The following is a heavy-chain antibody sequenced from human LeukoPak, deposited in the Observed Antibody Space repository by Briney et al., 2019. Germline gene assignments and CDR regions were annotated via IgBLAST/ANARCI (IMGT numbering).Heavy chain of an antibody. Sequence: PGGSLRLSCAASGFTFSSYSMNWVRQAPGKGLEWVSSISSSSSYIYYADSVKGRFTISRDNAKNSLYLQMNSLRAEDTAVYYCARGEDAEYSYPDYWGQGTLVTVSS. CDR3: ARGEDAEYSYPDY. D-gene: IGHD5-18*01. J-gene: IGHJ4*02. V-gene: IGHV3-21*01. CDR2: ISSSSSYI. CDR1: GFTFSSYS.